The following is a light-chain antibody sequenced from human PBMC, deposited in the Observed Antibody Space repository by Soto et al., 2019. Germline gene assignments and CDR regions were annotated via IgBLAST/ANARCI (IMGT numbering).Light chain of an antibody. V-gene: IGKV1-5*01. Sequence: DIQMTQSPSTLSASVGDRVTITCRASQSISSWLAWYQQKPGKAPKLLIYDASSLESGVPSRFNGSGSGTEFTLTISSLQPDDFATYYCQQYNSRYTFGQGTRLEIK. CDR3: QQYNSRYT. J-gene: IGKJ5*01. CDR2: DAS. CDR1: QSISSW.